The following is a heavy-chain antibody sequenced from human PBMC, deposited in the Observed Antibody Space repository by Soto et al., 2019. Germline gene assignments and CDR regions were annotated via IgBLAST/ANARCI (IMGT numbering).Heavy chain of an antibody. CDR1: GGSISSSSYY. CDR2: IYYSGST. D-gene: IGHD3-3*01. Sequence: QLQESGPGLVKPSETLSLTCTVSGGSISSSSYYWGWIRQPPGKGLEWIGSIYYSGSTYYNPSLKSRVTISVDTSKNQFSLKLSSVTAADTAVYYCARPLSRPGYDFWSGYYTGGYFDYWGQGTLVTVSS. V-gene: IGHV4-39*01. J-gene: IGHJ4*02. CDR3: ARPLSRPGYDFWSGYYTGGYFDY.